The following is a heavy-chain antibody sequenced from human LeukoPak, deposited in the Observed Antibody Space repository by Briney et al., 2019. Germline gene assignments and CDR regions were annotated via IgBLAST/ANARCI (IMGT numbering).Heavy chain of an antibody. V-gene: IGHV3-7*04. D-gene: IGHD1-26*01. Sequence: GGSLRLSCAASGFTFSIYDMNWVRQAPGKGLEWVANIKGDGSDNHYVDSVRGRFTISRDNAKNSLYLQMNSLRAEDTAVYYCARDLGYYRADYWGQGTLVTVSS. CDR2: IKGDGSDN. CDR3: ARDLGYYRADY. CDR1: GFTFSIYD. J-gene: IGHJ4*02.